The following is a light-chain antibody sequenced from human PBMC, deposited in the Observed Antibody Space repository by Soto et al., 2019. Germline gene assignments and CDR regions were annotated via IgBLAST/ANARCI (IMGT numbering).Light chain of an antibody. V-gene: IGKV1-5*03. J-gene: IGKJ2*02. CDR2: KAS. Sequence: DIQRTQSPSTLSASVGDRVTITCRASQSISSWLAWYQQKPGKAPKLLIYKASSLESGVPSRFSGSGSGTEFTLTISSLQPDDFATYYCQQRGTFVQGTKLEIK. CDR3: QQRGT. CDR1: QSISSW.